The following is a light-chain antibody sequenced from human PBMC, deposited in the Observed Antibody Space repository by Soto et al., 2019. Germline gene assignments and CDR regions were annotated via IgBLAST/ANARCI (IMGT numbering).Light chain of an antibody. CDR1: QSLVHSDGIAY. V-gene: IGKV2-30*02. J-gene: IGKJ5*01. CDR3: MQGTHWPIT. Sequence: DVVMTQSPRSRPATPGQPASISCMSNQSLVHSDGIAYFSWFQQRPGRSPRRLIYKVSNRDSGVPARFSGSGSGTDFALKISRVEAEDVGVYYCMQGTHWPITFGQGTRLEIK. CDR2: KVS.